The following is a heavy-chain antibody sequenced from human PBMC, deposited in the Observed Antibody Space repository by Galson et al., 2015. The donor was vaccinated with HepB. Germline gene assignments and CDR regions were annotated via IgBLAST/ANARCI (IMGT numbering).Heavy chain of an antibody. CDR1: GGTFSSYA. Sequence: SVKVSCKASGGTFSSYAISWVRQAPGQGLEWMGGIIPIFGTANYAQKFQGRVTITADESTSTAYMELSSLRSEDTAVYYCAREEEDSSTSGDYGMDVWGQGTTVTVSS. V-gene: IGHV1-69*13. J-gene: IGHJ6*02. CDR2: IIPIFGTA. D-gene: IGHD2-2*01. CDR3: AREEEDSSTSGDYGMDV.